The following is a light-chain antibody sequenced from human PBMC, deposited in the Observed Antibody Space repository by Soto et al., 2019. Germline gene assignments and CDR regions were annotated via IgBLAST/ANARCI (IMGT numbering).Light chain of an antibody. CDR2: ENN. J-gene: IGLJ1*01. CDR1: SSNIGNNY. V-gene: IGLV1-51*02. Sequence: QSVLTQPPSVSAAPGQKVTISCSGSSSNIGNNYVSWYQQLPGTAPKLPIYENNKRPSGIPDRFSGSKSGTSATLGITGLQTGDEADYYCGTWDSSLSAGPYYVFGTGTKVTVL. CDR3: GTWDSSLSAGPYYV.